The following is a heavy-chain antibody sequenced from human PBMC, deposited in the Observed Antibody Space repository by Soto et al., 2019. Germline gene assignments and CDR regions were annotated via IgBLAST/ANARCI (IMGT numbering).Heavy chain of an antibody. J-gene: IGHJ4*02. CDR3: TRDGGRHSGGIDY. CDR2: IIPICGTA. V-gene: IGHV1-69*01. D-gene: IGHD1-26*01. CDR1: GGTFSSYS. Sequence: QVQLVQSGAEVKQPGSSVKVSCKASGGTFSSYSINWVRQAPGQGLEWMGEIIPICGTANYAQKFQGRVTITADESTSTAYMELSSLRSEDTAVYYCTRDGGRHSGGIDYWGQGNLVTVSS.